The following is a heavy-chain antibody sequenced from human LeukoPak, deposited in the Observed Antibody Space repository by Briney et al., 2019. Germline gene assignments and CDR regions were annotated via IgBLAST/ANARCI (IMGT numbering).Heavy chain of an antibody. CDR1: GGSISSGGYY. Sequence: SETLSLTCTVSGGSISSGGYYWSWIRQHPGTGLEWIGYIYYSGSTYYNPSLKSRVTISVDTSKNQFSLKLSSVTAADTAVYYCARVDLFDAAATDWGQGTMVTVSS. V-gene: IGHV4-31*03. CDR2: IYYSGST. D-gene: IGHD2-2*01. CDR3: ARVDLFDAAATD. J-gene: IGHJ3*01.